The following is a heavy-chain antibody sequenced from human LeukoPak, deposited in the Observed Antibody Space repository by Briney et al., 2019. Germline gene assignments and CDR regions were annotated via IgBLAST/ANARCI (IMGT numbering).Heavy chain of an antibody. CDR2: IYSGGST. Sequence: GGSLRLSCAASGFTVSSNYMSWVRQAPGKGLEWVSVIYSGGSTYYADSVKGRFTISRDNSKNTLCLQMNSLRAEDTAVYYCARERSYYYDSSGYYGGSWFDPWGQGTLVTVSS. CDR3: ARERSYYYDSSGYYGGSWFDP. J-gene: IGHJ5*02. CDR1: GFTVSSNY. V-gene: IGHV3-66*02. D-gene: IGHD3-22*01.